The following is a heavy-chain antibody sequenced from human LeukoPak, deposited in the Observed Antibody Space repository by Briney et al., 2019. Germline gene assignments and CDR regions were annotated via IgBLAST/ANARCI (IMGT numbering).Heavy chain of an antibody. J-gene: IGHJ4*02. Sequence: GGSLRLSCAASGFTFSSYAMSWVRQAPGRGLEGVSAISGSGDSTYYADSVKGRFTISRDNSKNTLYLQMNSLRAEDTAVYYCAKGRVDTAILYVYFDYWGQGTLVTVSS. V-gene: IGHV3-23*01. D-gene: IGHD5-18*01. CDR3: AKGRVDTAILYVYFDY. CDR2: ISGSGDST. CDR1: GFTFSSYA.